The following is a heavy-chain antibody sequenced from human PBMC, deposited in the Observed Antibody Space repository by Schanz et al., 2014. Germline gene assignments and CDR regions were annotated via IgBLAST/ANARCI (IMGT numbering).Heavy chain of an antibody. CDR1: GYSINTSDY. Sequence: QLQLQESGPGLVKPSETLSLTCAVSGYSINTSDYWGWIRQSPGKGLEWIGNIYYTGTTYYNPSRKSRVSISVDTSKNQSSLNLPSLTAADTAVFYCARRDNYLSAFDIWGQGTMVTVSS. V-gene: IGHV4-39*01. CDR2: IYYTGTT. J-gene: IGHJ3*02. D-gene: IGHD4-4*01. CDR3: ARRDNYLSAFDI.